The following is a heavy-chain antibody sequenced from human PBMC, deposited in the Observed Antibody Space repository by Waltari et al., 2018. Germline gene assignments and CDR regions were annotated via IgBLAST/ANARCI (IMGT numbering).Heavy chain of an antibody. CDR3: AREGCSGGSCYSYYYYGMDV. J-gene: IGHJ6*02. Sequence: QVQLVQSGAEVKKPGSSVKVSCKASGGTFSSYAIRWVRKAPGQGLEWMGRIIPIFGTANYAQKFQGRVTITADESTSTAYMELSSLRSEDTAVYYCAREGCSGGSCYSYYYYGMDVWGQGTTVTVSS. D-gene: IGHD2-15*01. V-gene: IGHV1-69*15. CDR2: IIPIFGTA. CDR1: GGTFSSYA.